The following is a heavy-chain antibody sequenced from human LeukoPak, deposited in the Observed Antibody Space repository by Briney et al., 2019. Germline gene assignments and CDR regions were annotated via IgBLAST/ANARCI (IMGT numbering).Heavy chain of an antibody. CDR3: ARRAGDWAVNWVDP. V-gene: IGHV4-39*01. CDR2: IYYSGST. CDR1: GASFSSSTYY. Sequence: SETLSLTCTVSGASFSSSTYYWGWIRQPPGKGLEWVGSIYYSGSTYYNPSLKSRVTMSVDTSKNQFSLKLSSVTAADTAVYYCARRAGDWAVNWVDPWGQGTLVTVSS. D-gene: IGHD2-21*02. J-gene: IGHJ5*02.